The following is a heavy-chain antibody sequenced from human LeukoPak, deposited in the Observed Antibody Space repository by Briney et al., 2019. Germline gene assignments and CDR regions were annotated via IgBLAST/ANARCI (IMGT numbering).Heavy chain of an antibody. CDR2: IKLDGTEK. CDR3: ASDRFYFGV. D-gene: IGHD3-16*01. V-gene: IGHV3-7*05. Sequence: GGSLRLSCAASGFTFSSYWMHWVRQAPGKGLEWVANIKLDGTEKYYVDSVKGRFTISRDNGKNSLYLQMNSLRAEDTAVYYCASDRFYFGVWGQGTLVTVSS. CDR1: GFTFSSYW. J-gene: IGHJ4*02.